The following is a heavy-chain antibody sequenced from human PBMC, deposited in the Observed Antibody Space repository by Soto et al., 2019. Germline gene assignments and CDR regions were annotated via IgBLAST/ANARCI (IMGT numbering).Heavy chain of an antibody. Sequence: AVGPQRHPNTASEFTCVNHAGHRVRQAPSKELEWVVVISYDGSNKYYADSVKGRFTISRDNSKNMLYLQMNSLRAEDTAVYFCARLLGYCISTSCYGVDYWGQGTLVTVSS. V-gene: IGHV3-30-3*01. J-gene: IGHJ4*02. CDR1: EFTCVNHA. D-gene: IGHD2-2*01. CDR2: ISYDGSNK. CDR3: ARLLGYCISTSCYGVDY.